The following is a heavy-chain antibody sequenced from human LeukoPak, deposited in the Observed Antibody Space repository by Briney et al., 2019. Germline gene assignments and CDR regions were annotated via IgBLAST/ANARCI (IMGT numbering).Heavy chain of an antibody. D-gene: IGHD3-22*01. J-gene: IGHJ4*02. V-gene: IGHV3-23*01. CDR1: GFTFSSYA. CDR2: ISGSGGST. CDR3: AKGAVYYYDSSGYYNY. Sequence: GGSLRLSCAASGFTFSSYAMSWVRQAPGKGLEWVSAISGSGGSTYYADSVKGRFTISRDNSKNTLYLQMNSLRAEDTAVYYCAKGAVYYYDSSGYYNYWGQGTLVTVSS.